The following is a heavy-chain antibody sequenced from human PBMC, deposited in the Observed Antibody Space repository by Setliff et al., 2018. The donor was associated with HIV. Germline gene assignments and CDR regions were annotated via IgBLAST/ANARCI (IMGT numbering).Heavy chain of an antibody. J-gene: IGHJ4*02. V-gene: IGHV1-69*13. CDR2: TTPTFGPT. Sequence: SVKVSCKSSGGSFSNFGINWVRQAPGQGLEWLGGTTPTFGPTNYAQKLQGRVTITADESTSTAYMELSSLRSEDTAVYYCARELKGVYDSWSSSDPPYYFDNWGQGTLVTAPQ. CDR3: ARELKGVYDSWSSSDPPYYFDN. D-gene: IGHD3-3*01. CDR1: GGSFSNFG.